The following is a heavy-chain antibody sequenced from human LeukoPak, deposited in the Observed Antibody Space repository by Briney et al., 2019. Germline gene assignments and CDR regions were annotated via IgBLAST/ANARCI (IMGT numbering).Heavy chain of an antibody. D-gene: IGHD1-26*01. Sequence: PSETLSLTCTVSGGSISSYYWSWIRQPAGKGLEWIGRIYTSGSTNYNPSLKSRVTMSVDTSKNPFSLKLSSVTAADTAVYYCARDQDSGSYLSWFDPWGQGTLVTVSS. V-gene: IGHV4-4*07. CDR3: ARDQDSGSYLSWFDP. CDR1: GGSISSYY. CDR2: IYTSGST. J-gene: IGHJ5*02.